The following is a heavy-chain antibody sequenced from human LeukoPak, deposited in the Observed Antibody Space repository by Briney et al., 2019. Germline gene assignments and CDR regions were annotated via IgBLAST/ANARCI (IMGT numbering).Heavy chain of an antibody. J-gene: IGHJ6*02. Sequence: VFLRLFCSAPGFTFSSYSMKWGRPAPGKGLEWVLSISSSSSYIYYADSVKGRFTISRDNAKNSLYLQMNSLRAEDTAVYYCARDRETTVTTRFYYYYYGMDVWGQGTTVTVSS. D-gene: IGHD4-17*01. CDR2: ISSSSSYI. V-gene: IGHV3-21*01. CDR3: ARDRETTVTTRFYYYYYGMDV. CDR1: GFTFSSYS.